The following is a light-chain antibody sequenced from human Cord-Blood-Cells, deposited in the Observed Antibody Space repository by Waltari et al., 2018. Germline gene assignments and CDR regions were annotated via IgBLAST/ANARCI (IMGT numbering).Light chain of an antibody. CDR3: QQINSYPRL. CDR2: AAS. Sequence: IQLTQSPSSLSASVGDRVTIACRASQDISSYLAWYQQKPGKAPHLLIYAASTLQSGVPSRFRGSGSGSDFTLTISSLQPEDFATYYSQQINSYPRLLGPGTKVDIK. V-gene: IGKV1-9*01. CDR1: QDISSY. J-gene: IGKJ3*01.